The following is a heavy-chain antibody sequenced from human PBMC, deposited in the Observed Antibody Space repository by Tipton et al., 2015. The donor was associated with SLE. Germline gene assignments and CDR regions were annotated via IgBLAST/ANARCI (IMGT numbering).Heavy chain of an antibody. CDR1: GDSITSYY. CDR2: IYYSGST. Sequence: LRLSCTVSGDSITSYYWSWIRQPAGKGLEWIGRIYYSGSTNYNPSLKSRVTISVDTSKNQFSLKLSSVTAADTAVYYCACRIAARPDWYFDLWGRGTLVTVSS. J-gene: IGHJ2*01. CDR3: ACRIAARPDWYFDL. V-gene: IGHV4-4*07. D-gene: IGHD6-6*01.